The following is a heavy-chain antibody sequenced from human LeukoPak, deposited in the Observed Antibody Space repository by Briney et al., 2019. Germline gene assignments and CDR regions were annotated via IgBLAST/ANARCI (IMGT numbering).Heavy chain of an antibody. Sequence: ASVKVSYKASGYTFSSYGISWVRQAPGQGLEWMGWISAYNGDTNYAQKLQGRVTMTTDTSTSTAYMELRSLRSDDTAMYYCARISEYQLLWYFDYWGQGTLVTVSS. J-gene: IGHJ4*02. CDR2: ISAYNGDT. V-gene: IGHV1-18*04. CDR3: ARISEYQLLWYFDY. D-gene: IGHD2-2*01. CDR1: GYTFSSYG.